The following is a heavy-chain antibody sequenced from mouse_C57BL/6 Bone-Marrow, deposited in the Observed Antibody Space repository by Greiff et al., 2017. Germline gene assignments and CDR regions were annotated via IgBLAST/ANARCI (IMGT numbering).Heavy chain of an antibody. V-gene: IGHV14-4*01. CDR3: TSLLCLSY. D-gene: IGHD2-2*01. CDR1: GFNIKDAY. Sequence: VQLQQSGAELVRPGASVKLSCTASGFNIKDAYMHWVKQRPEQGLEWIGWIDPANGDTEYASKFQGKATITADTSSNTAYLQLSRLTSEDTAVYYCTSLLCLSYWGQGTLVTVSA. J-gene: IGHJ3*01. CDR2: IDPANGDT.